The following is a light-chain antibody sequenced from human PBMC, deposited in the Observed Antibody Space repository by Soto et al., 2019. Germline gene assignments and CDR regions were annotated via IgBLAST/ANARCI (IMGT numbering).Light chain of an antibody. CDR3: SSYTSASTYV. J-gene: IGLJ1*01. Sequence: QSALTQPASVSGSPGQSITISCTGSSSDVGLYDYVSWYQQHPGKAPQLMIYEVSNRPSGVSNRFSGSKSGNTASLTISGLQAEDEADYHCSSYTSASTYVFGPGTKLTVL. CDR1: SSDVGLYDY. V-gene: IGLV2-14*01. CDR2: EVS.